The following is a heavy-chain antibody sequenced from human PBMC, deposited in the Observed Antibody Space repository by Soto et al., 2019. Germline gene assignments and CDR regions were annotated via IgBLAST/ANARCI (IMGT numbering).Heavy chain of an antibody. V-gene: IGHV3-23*01. CDR3: AKDVRPDGYWDLDY. J-gene: IGHJ4*02. CDR2: IYGNGGGT. CDR1: GFTFGTYS. Sequence: GGSLRLSCAASGFTFGTYSMNWVRQAPGKGLEWVSGIYGNGGGTFYADSVKGRFTISRDNSRNTLYLQMNSLRAEDTAVYYCAKDVRPDGYWDLDYWGQGTPVTV. D-gene: IGHD5-12*01.